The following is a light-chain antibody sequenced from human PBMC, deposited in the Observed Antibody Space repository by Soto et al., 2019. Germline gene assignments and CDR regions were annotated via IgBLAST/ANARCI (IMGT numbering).Light chain of an antibody. CDR2: RDN. Sequence: CAGGSSSIGTNYVYWYQQLPGTAPKLLIYRDNQRPSGVPDRFSGSKSGTSASLAISGLRSEDEADYYCSAWDDSLSGRVFGGGTKLTVL. V-gene: IGLV1-47*01. J-gene: IGLJ3*02. CDR1: SSSIGTNY. CDR3: SAWDDSLSGRV.